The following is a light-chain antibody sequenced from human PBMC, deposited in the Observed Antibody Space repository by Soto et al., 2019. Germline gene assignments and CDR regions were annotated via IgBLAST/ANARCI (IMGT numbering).Light chain of an antibody. V-gene: IGLV2-14*01. CDR3: SSYTSSSTLV. CDR2: EVS. Sequence: QSALTQPASVSGSPGQSITISCTGTSSDVGGSNYVSWYQQHPGKAPKLMIYEVSNRPSGVSNRFSGSKSGNTASLTIAGLQGEDSADYYCSSYTSSSTLVFGGGTQVTVL. J-gene: IGLJ2*01. CDR1: SSDVGGSNY.